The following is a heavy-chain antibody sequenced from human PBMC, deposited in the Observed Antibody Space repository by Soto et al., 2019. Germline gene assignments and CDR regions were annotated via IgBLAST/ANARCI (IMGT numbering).Heavy chain of an antibody. V-gene: IGHV3-48*03. CDR1: GFTFSSYE. D-gene: IGHD1-1*01. Sequence: AGGSLRLSCAASGFTFSSYEMNWVRQAPGKGLEWISYISSRGSALYYADSVEGRFTISRDNAKNSLYLQMNSLRVEDTAIYYCAPAPTGLDVWGQGPTVTVSS. CDR2: ISSRGSAL. CDR3: APAPTGLDV. J-gene: IGHJ6*02.